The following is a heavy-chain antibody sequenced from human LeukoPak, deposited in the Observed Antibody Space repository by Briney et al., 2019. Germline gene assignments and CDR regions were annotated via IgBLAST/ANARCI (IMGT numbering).Heavy chain of an antibody. CDR3: ARETVEYSSSSSRFDP. J-gene: IGHJ5*02. CDR2: INPSGGST. Sequence: ASVTVSCTASGYTFTSYYMHWVRQAPGQGIEWMGVINPSGGSTNYAQKFQGRVTMTRDMSTSTVYMELSSLRSEDTAVYYCARETVEYSSSSSRFDPWGQGTLVTVSS. CDR1: GYTFTSYY. D-gene: IGHD6-6*01. V-gene: IGHV1-46*01.